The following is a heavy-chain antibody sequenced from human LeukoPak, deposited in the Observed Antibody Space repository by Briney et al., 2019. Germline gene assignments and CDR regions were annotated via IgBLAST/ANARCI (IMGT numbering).Heavy chain of an antibody. CDR1: GFTFNNYG. Sequence: GGSLRLSCAASGFTFNNYGMSWVRQAPGPGLEWVSGINSDGSSTSYADSVKGRFTISRDNAKNTLHLQMNSLRAEDTAVYYCARAMTMIVVVPNYWGQGTLVTVSS. D-gene: IGHD3-22*01. V-gene: IGHV3-74*01. CDR3: ARAMTMIVVVPNY. CDR2: INSDGSST. J-gene: IGHJ4*02.